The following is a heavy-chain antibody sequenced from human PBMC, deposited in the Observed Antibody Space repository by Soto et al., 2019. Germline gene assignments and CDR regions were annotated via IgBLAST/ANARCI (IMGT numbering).Heavy chain of an antibody. D-gene: IGHD3-3*01. V-gene: IGHV1-69*08. Sequence: QVQLVQSGAEVKKPGSSVKVSCKASGGTFSSYTISWVRQAPGQGLEWMGRIIPILGIANYAQKFQGRVTITADKSTSTAYMELSSLRSEDTAVYYCARDIDDFWVGGDYWGQGTLVTVSS. CDR3: ARDIDDFWVGGDY. CDR1: GGTFSSYT. CDR2: IIPILGIA. J-gene: IGHJ4*02.